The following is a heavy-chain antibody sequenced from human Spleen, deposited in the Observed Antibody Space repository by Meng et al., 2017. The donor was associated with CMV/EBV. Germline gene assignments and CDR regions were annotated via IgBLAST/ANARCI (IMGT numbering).Heavy chain of an antibody. Sequence: GGSLRLSCAASGFTFRSYEMNWVRQAPGKGLEWISYISSSGSTIYYADSVKGRFTISRDNAKNSLYLQMNSLRAEDTAVYYCARDQKSGYDSYNCFDPWGQGTLVTVSS. CDR3: ARDQKSGYDSYNCFDP. V-gene: IGHV3-48*03. CDR2: ISSSGSTI. CDR1: GFTFRSYE. D-gene: IGHD5-12*01. J-gene: IGHJ5*02.